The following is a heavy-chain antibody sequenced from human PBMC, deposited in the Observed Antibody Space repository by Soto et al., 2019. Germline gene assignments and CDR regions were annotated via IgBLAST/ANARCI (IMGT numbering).Heavy chain of an antibody. CDR1: GYTFTGYY. V-gene: IGHV1-2*02. J-gene: IGHJ6*02. CDR2: INPNSGGT. CDR3: ARGDYITGTAYYYGMDV. Sequence: ASVKVSCKASGYTFTGYYMHWVRQAPGQGLEWMGWINPNSGGTNYAQKFQGRVTITADESTSTAYMELSSLRSEDTAVYYCARGDYITGTAYYYGMDVWGQGTTVTVSS. D-gene: IGHD1-7*01.